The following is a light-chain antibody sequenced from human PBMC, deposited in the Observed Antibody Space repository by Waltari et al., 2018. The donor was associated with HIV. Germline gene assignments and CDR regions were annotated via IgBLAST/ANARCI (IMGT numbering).Light chain of an antibody. CDR3: QSVESSGSRV. CDR1: ALPKQY. J-gene: IGLJ3*02. CDR2: KDI. Sequence: SYELTQPPSVSASPGQTARITCSGDALPKQYVYWYQQRPGQAPVLVIYKDIERPSGIPERFSGSSSGTTVTLTISGVQAEDEADYYCQSVESSGSRVFGGGTKLTVL. V-gene: IGLV3-25*03.